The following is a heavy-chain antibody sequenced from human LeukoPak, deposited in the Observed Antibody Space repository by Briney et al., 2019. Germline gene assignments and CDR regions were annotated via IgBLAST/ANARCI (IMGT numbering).Heavy chain of an antibody. CDR1: GFTFSSYN. Sequence: GGSLRLSCAASGFTFSSYNMNWVRQAPGKGLEWVSSISSSSSYIYYADSVKGRFTISRHNAKIPLYLQMHSLRAEDTAVYYCARDLMGWDLHYFDYWGQGTLVTVSS. CDR3: ARDLMGWDLHYFDY. D-gene: IGHD1-26*01. J-gene: IGHJ4*02. CDR2: ISSSSSYI. V-gene: IGHV3-21*01.